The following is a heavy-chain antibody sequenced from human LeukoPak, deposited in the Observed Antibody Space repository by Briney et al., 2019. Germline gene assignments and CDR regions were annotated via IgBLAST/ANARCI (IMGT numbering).Heavy chain of an antibody. CDR2: INGGGDTT. Sequence: GGSLRLSCAASGFTIVSYAMTWVRQSPGKGLEWVSAINGGGDTTYYADSVKGRFTISRDKSKNTMYLQMNSLRAEDTALYYCAKALDTYGYMRFDFWGQGTLVTVSS. CDR1: GFTIVSYA. J-gene: IGHJ4*02. D-gene: IGHD5-18*01. CDR3: AKALDTYGYMRFDF. V-gene: IGHV3-23*01.